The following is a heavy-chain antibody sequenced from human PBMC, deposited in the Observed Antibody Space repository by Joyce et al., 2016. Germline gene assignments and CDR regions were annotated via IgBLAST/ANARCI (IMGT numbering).Heavy chain of an antibody. CDR1: GFTFDDYA. V-gene: IGHV3-9*01. CDR3: GRDRSIFGVGIIGYGMDV. J-gene: IGHJ6*02. D-gene: IGHD3-3*01. Sequence: EEQLVESGGGLVQYGRYLRISCAASGFTFDDYAVHWVRQVPGKGLEVVSGISWNSGYIGYADSVNGRFTISRYNAKNSLYLQMNSLRTEDTALYYCGRDRSIFGVGIIGYGMDVWGQGTTVTVSS. CDR2: ISWNSGYI.